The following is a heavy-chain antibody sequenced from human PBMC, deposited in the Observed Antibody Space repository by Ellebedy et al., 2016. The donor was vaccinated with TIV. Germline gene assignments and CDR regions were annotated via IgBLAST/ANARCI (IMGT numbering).Heavy chain of an antibody. J-gene: IGHJ6*02. D-gene: IGHD3-10*01. V-gene: IGHV3-43*02. CDR1: GFTFDDYA. Sequence: PGGSLRLSCAASGFTFDDYAMHWVRQAPGKGLEWVSLISGDGGSTYYADSVKGRFTISRDNSKNSLYLQMNSLRTEDTALYYCAKDLWFGELLGGMDVWGQGTTVTVSS. CDR3: AKDLWFGELLGGMDV. CDR2: ISGDGGST.